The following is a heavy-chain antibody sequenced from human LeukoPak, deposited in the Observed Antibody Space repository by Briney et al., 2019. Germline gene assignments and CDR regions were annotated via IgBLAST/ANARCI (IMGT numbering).Heavy chain of an antibody. D-gene: IGHD2-15*01. V-gene: IGHV4-39*01. CDR1: GGSISSSSYY. CDR3: ARHCSGRNCFYYMDV. J-gene: IGHJ6*03. Sequence: SETLSLTCTVSGGSISSSSYYWGWIRQPPGKGLEWIGTIYYTGSLYYSPSFSSRVTMSADTSETQFSLKLNSVTAADTAVYYCARHCSGRNCFYYMDVWGKGTTVTVSS. CDR2: IYYTGSL.